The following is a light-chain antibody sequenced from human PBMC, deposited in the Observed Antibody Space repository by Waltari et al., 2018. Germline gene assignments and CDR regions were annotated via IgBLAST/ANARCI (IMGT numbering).Light chain of an antibody. CDR3: CSYEGTWV. CDR2: DVT. CDR1: GSDVGDYNY. V-gene: IGLV2-11*01. J-gene: IGLJ3*02. Sequence: QSALTQPRSVSGSPGQSVTISRTGTGSDVGDYNYVSWYQQHPGKAPKLVIYDVTKRPSGVPDRFSGSKSGNSASLTVSGLQAEDEADYYCCSYEGTWVFGGGTKLTVL.